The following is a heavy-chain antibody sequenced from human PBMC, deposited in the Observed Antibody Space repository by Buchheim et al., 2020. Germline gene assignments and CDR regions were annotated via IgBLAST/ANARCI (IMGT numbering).Heavy chain of an antibody. CDR2: ISGGSSYI. D-gene: IGHD4-17*01. V-gene: IGHV3-11*06. CDR3: ARVHWGEYDQYYGLDV. J-gene: IGHJ6*02. CDR1: GFDFSDFY. Sequence: VRLVESGGGVVKPGGSLRLSCAVSGFDFSDFYMTWIRQAPGKGLEWVSCISGGSSYIGYADTVQGRFTISRDNAQNSLSLQMNNLRAEDTAVYYCARVHWGEYDQYYGLDVWGQGTT.